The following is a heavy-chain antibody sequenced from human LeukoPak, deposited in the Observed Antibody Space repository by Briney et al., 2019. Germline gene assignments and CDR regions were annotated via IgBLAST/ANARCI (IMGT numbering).Heavy chain of an antibody. CDR1: GFTFSSYA. V-gene: IGHV3-30-3*01. CDR2: ISYDGSNK. D-gene: IGHD6-19*01. J-gene: IGHJ4*02. CDR3: ARDRANIMAVAGLFDY. Sequence: GGSLRLSCAASGFTFSSYAMHWVRQAPGKGLEWVAVISYDGSNKYYADSVKGRFTISRDNSKNTLYLQMNSLRAEDTAVYYCARDRANIMAVAGLFDYWAREPWSPSPQ.